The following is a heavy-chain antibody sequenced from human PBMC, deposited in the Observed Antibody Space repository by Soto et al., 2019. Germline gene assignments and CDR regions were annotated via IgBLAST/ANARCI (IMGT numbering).Heavy chain of an antibody. V-gene: IGHV3-53*01. CDR3: SRVKYSDSFGPGAY. D-gene: IGHD3-22*01. Sequence: EVQLLESGGGLIPPGGSLRLSCAASGFTVSRNYMSWVRQAPGKGLEWVSVIYSGGSTSYASSVKGRCTISRDNSKNTVYLQMNILIAEDTAVYYCSRVKYSDSFGPGAYWGQGTLITVSS. CDR1: GFTVSRNY. J-gene: IGHJ4*02. CDR2: IYSGGST.